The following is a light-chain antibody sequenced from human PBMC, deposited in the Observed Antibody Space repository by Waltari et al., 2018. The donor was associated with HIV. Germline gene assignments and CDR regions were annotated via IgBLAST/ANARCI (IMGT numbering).Light chain of an antibody. CDR2: NIN. CDR3: LLFYSGVRV. Sequence: QAVVTQAPSLTVSPGGTVTLTCGSSTGAITSGHSPYWLQRKPGQAPTTLIYNINTKPSWTPARFSGSLLGGKAALTLSGAQSEDEAEYYCLLFYSGVRVFGGGTKLTVL. V-gene: IGLV7-46*01. CDR1: TGAITSGHS. J-gene: IGLJ2*01.